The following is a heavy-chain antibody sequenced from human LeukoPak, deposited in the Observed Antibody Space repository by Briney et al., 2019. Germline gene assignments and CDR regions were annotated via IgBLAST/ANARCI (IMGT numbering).Heavy chain of an antibody. J-gene: IGHJ4*02. Sequence: EASVKVSCKASGYTFTSHDIRWVRQAPGQGLEWMGRISVYNGHTNYAQNFQGRVTMTTDTFTNTAYMELRSLTSDDTAVYYCAASRLYNEDHWGQGTLVTVSS. V-gene: IGHV1-18*01. CDR3: AASRLYNEDH. CDR1: GYTFTSHD. D-gene: IGHD3-10*01. CDR2: ISVYNGHT.